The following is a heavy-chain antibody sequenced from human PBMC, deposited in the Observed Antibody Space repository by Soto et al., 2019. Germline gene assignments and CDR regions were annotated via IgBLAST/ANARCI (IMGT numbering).Heavy chain of an antibody. D-gene: IGHD7-27*01. V-gene: IGHV4-30-4*01. Sequence: SEALCLTCSVSGDSISNLDYFWAWIRQPPGQALEYIGYIYKSATTYYNPSFESRVAISVDTSKSQFYLNVTSVTAADTAVYFCARGRYCLTGRCFPNWFDSWGQGALVTVSS. CDR1: GDSISNLDYF. CDR3: ARGRYCLTGRCFPNWFDS. CDR2: IYKSATT. J-gene: IGHJ5*01.